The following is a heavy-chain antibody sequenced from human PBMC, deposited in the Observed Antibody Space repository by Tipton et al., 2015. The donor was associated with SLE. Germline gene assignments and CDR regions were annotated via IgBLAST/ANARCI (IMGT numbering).Heavy chain of an antibody. CDR3: ARDQETVVEPNRAFDY. V-gene: IGHV3-30*04. CDR1: GFTFSTYS. J-gene: IGHJ4*02. D-gene: IGHD2-2*01. Sequence: SLRLSCAASGFTFSTYSMHWVRQAPGKGLEWVTVISHDGSNKYYADSVKGRFTISRDHSKNTLYLQMNGLRPKDTAVYFCARDQETVVEPNRAFDYWGQGTLVTVSS. CDR2: ISHDGSNK.